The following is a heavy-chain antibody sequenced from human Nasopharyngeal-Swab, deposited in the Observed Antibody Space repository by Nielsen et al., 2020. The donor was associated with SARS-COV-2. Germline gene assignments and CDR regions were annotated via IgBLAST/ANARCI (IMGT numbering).Heavy chain of an antibody. Sequence: SGPTLVKPTQTLTLTCTFSGFSLNTSGMCLTWIRQPPGKALEWLALIDWDEDKYYSTSLKTRLTISKDTSKNQVVLTMTNMDQADTATYYCARNPPRGSGFDFWSQGILVTVSS. J-gene: IGHJ4*02. D-gene: IGHD6-19*01. CDR2: IDWDEDK. CDR3: ARNPPRGSGFDF. V-gene: IGHV2-70*01. CDR1: GFSLNTSGMC.